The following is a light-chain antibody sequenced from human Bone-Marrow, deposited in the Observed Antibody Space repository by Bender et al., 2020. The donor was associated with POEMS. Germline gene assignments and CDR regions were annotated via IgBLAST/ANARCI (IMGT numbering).Light chain of an antibody. V-gene: IGLV2-14*01. Sequence: QSALTQPASVSGSPGQSITISCTGTSSDVGGYDSVSWYQQHPGKAPRLMIYQVTGRPSGVSDRFSGSKSGNTASLTISGLQAEDEADYYCSSYTSRSTLVFGVGTKLTVL. CDR1: SSDVGGYDS. J-gene: IGLJ3*02. CDR2: QVT. CDR3: SSYTSRSTLV.